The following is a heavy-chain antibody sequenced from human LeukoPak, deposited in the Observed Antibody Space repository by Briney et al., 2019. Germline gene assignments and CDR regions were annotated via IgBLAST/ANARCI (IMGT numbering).Heavy chain of an antibody. V-gene: IGHV3-30*02. CDR2: IRYDGRNK. D-gene: IGHD1-26*01. J-gene: IGHJ6*03. CDR1: GFTFSTYG. CDR3: ARDPYSGSYGDYYYYYMDV. Sequence: PGGSLRLSCAASGFTFSTYGMHWVRQAPGKGLEWVAFIRYDGRNKYYADSVKGRFTISRDNAKNSLYLQMNSLRDEDTAVYYCARDPYSGSYGDYYYYYMDVWGKGTTVTISS.